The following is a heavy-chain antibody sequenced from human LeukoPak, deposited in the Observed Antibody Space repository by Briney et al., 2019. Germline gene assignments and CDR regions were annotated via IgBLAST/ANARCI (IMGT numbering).Heavy chain of an antibody. J-gene: IGHJ4*02. Sequence: ASVKVSCKASGRTFSSYAISWVRQAPGQGLEWMGGIIPIFGTANYAQKFQGRVTITADESTSTAYMELSSLRSEDTAVYYCARSTYLYGTSDYYYYLDYWGQGTLVTVSS. CDR3: ARSTYLYGTSDYYYYLDY. V-gene: IGHV1-69*13. D-gene: IGHD3-22*01. CDR2: IIPIFGTA. CDR1: GRTFSSYA.